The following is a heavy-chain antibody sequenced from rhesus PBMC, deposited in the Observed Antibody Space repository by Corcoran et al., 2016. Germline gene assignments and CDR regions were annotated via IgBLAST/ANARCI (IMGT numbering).Heavy chain of an antibody. V-gene: IGHV4-143*01. CDR3: ARQGYTDHLGGLDS. D-gene: IGHD2-39*02. CDR1: GGSITGYHN. CDR2: VYGNRAST. Sequence: QVPLQESGPGLVKHSATLPLTCTVSGGSITGYHNWNWIRPAPRTGLEWIGAVYGNRASTNYNPSLKSRVTISKDTSKNQFSLRLTSVTAADTAVYYCARQGYTDHLGGLDSWGQGVVVTVSS. J-gene: IGHJ6*01.